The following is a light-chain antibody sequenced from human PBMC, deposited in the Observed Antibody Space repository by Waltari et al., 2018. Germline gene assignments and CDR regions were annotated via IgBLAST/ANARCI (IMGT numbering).Light chain of an antibody. CDR3: ASYTADSTYV. J-gene: IGLJ1*01. CDR2: DVT. CDR1: RSEVRGYEF. V-gene: IGLV2-14*03. Sequence: HSALTQPASVSGAPGHSITLSCTWTRSEVRGYEFLYWYRQHPGKAPKVIIFDVTQRPSGISDRFSGSKSGNTASLTISGLQADDEADYYCASYTADSTYVFGSGTTVTV.